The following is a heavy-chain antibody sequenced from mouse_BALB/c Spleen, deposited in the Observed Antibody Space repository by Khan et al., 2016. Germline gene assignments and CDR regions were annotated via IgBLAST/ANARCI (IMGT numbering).Heavy chain of an antibody. CDR1: GYTFTDYW. D-gene: IGHD1-1*01. V-gene: IGHV1-7*01. CDR3: ARWSYYYGSSYGWFAY. Sequence: QIQLVQSGAELAKPGASVKMSCKASGYTFTDYWMHWVKQRPGQGLEWIGYINPSTGYTEYNQKFKDKATLTADKSSSTAYMQLSSLTSEDSAVXYCARWSYYYGSSYGWFAYWGQGTLVTVSA. CDR2: INPSTGYT. J-gene: IGHJ3*01.